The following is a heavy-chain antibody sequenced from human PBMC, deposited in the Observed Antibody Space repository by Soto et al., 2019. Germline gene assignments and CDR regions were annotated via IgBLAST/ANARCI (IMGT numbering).Heavy chain of an antibody. CDR1: GFTFSSYA. CDR2: ISSSGGST. Sequence: PGGSLRLSCAASGFTFSSYAITWVRQAPGKGLEWVSAISSSGGSTYYADSVKGRFTISRDNSKNTLYLQMNSLRAEDTAVYYCAKSPGMYYYDSSGYYHYDYWGQGTLVTVSS. V-gene: IGHV3-23*01. D-gene: IGHD3-22*01. J-gene: IGHJ4*02. CDR3: AKSPGMYYYDSSGYYHYDY.